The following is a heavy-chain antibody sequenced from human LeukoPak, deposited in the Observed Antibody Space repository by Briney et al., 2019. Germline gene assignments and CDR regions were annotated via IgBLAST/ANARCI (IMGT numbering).Heavy chain of an antibody. CDR3: ARDLWAGGTGPFDAFDI. D-gene: IGHD1-26*01. V-gene: IGHV3-74*01. Sequence: PGGSLRLSCAASGFTFSSYWMHWVRQAPGKGLVWVSRINSDGSSTSYADSVKGRFTISRDNAKSTLYLQMNSLRAEDTAVYYCARDLWAGGTGPFDAFDIWSQGTMVTVSS. J-gene: IGHJ3*02. CDR2: INSDGSST. CDR1: GFTFSSYW.